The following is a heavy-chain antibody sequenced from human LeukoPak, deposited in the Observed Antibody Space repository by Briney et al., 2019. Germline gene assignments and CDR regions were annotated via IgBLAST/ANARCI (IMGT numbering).Heavy chain of an antibody. Sequence: GGSLRLSCAASGFTVSSNYMSWVRQAPGKGLEWVSVIYSGGSTYYADSVKGRFTVSRDNSKNTLYLQMNSLRAEDTAVYYCARGAGYSSSWYLGSAFDIWGQGTMVTVSS. CDR3: ARGAGYSSSWYLGSAFDI. J-gene: IGHJ3*02. V-gene: IGHV3-66*01. CDR2: IYSGGST. CDR1: GFTVSSNY. D-gene: IGHD6-13*01.